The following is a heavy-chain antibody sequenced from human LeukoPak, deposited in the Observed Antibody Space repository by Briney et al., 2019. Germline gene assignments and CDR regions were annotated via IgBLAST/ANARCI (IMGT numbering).Heavy chain of an antibody. Sequence: SQTLSLTCTVSGGSISSGGYYWSWHRQHPGKGLEWIGYIYYSGSTYYNPSLKSRVTISVDTSKNQFSLKLSSVTAADTAVYYCARWLQGVLDYWGQGTLVTVSS. J-gene: IGHJ4*02. D-gene: IGHD5-24*01. CDR1: GGSISSGGYY. CDR3: ARWLQGVLDY. V-gene: IGHV4-31*03. CDR2: IYYSGST.